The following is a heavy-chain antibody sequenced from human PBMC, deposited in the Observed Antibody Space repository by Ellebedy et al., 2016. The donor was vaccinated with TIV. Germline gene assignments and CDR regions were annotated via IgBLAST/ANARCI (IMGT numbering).Heavy chain of an antibody. V-gene: IGHV3-21*04. Sequence: GGSLRLSXAASGFTFSSYSMNWVRQAPGKGLEWVSSISSSSYIYYADSVKGRFTISRDNAKNSLYLQMNSLRAEDTAVYYCARPLPYGDYGEFDYWGQGTLVTVSS. J-gene: IGHJ4*02. CDR2: ISSSSYI. CDR1: GFTFSSYS. CDR3: ARPLPYGDYGEFDY. D-gene: IGHD4-17*01.